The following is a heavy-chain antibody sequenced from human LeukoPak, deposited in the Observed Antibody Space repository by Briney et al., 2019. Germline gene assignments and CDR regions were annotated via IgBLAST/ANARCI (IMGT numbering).Heavy chain of an antibody. Sequence: SETLSLTCSFSGYSITSGNYWGWFRQPPGKGLEWIGSIYHTGITNSNPSLKSRATISVDTSKNQFSLKLTSVAAADTAVYYCARGRRIPVCDDYWGQGTLVTVSS. J-gene: IGHJ4*02. CDR3: ARGRRIPVCDDY. CDR2: IYHTGIT. CDR1: GYSITSGNY. V-gene: IGHV4-38-2*02. D-gene: IGHD6-19*01.